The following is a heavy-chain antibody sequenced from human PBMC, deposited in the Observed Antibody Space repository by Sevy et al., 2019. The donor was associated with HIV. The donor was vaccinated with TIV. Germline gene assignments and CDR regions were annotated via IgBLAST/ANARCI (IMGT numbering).Heavy chain of an antibody. V-gene: IGHV3-30-3*01. CDR3: ARGSHLITFGGLIVVDGIDY. CDR2: ISNDGSNK. D-gene: IGHD3-16*02. Sequence: GGSLRLSCAASGFTFSNIAIHWVRQAPGKGLEWVSVISNDGSNKDYADSVKGRFTVSRDNSKNTPFLQLNSLRAEDTAVYYCARGSHLITFGGLIVVDGIDYWGQGTLVTVSS. J-gene: IGHJ4*02. CDR1: GFTFSNIA.